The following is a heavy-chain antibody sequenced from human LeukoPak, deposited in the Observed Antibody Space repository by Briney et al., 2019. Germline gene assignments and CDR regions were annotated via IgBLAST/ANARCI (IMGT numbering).Heavy chain of an antibody. CDR2: INPNSGGT. J-gene: IGHJ6*03. CDR1: GYTFTGYY. D-gene: IGHD6-6*01. V-gene: IGHV1-2*02. Sequence: GSSVKVSCKASGYTFTGYYMHWVRQAPGQGLEWMGWINPNSGGTNYAQKFQGRVTMTRDTSISIAYMELSRLRSDDTAVYYCARNPARIAARPTDYYYYMDVWGKGTTVTVSS. CDR3: ARNPARIAARPTDYYYYMDV.